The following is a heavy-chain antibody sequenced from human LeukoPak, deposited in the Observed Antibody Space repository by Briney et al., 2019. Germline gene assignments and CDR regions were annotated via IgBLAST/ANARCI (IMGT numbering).Heavy chain of an antibody. CDR1: GDSFTTYY. J-gene: IGHJ6*02. V-gene: IGHV4-59*01. CDR2: IYYSGTT. D-gene: IGHD3-9*01. CDR3: AREKLVTSWYGGSRDYRHYFYGMDV. Sequence: SETLSLTCSLSGDSFTTYYWSWLRQPPGKGLEWIGYIYYSGTTNYNPSLETRVTISIDRPKNQFSLKLASVTAADTAVYYCAREKLVTSWYGGSRDYRHYFYGMDVWGQGTTVTVSS.